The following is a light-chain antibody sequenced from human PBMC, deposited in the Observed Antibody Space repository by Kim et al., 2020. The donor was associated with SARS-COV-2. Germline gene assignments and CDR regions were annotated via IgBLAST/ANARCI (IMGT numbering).Light chain of an antibody. V-gene: IGKV3-15*01. Sequence: SVSPGERATLSCRASESVNTFLAWYQQKPGQPPRLLIYGASTRATGVPARFSASGSGTEFTVTITNVQSEDVAVYYCQQHAKWPLTFGGGTKLEI. J-gene: IGKJ4*01. CDR1: ESVNTF. CDR2: GAS. CDR3: QQHAKWPLT.